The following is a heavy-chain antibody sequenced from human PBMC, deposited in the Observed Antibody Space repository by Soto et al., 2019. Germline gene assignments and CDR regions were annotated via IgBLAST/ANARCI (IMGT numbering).Heavy chain of an antibody. D-gene: IGHD2-15*01. CDR2: IYYSGST. CDR1: GGSISSGDYY. CDR3: ARGRVGCSGGSCYVYFQH. Sequence: SETLSLTCTVSGGSISSGDYYWSWIRQPPGKGLEWIGYIYYSGSTYHNPSLKSRVTISVDTSKNQFSLKLSSVTAADTAVYYCARGRVGCSGGSCYVYFQHWGQGTLVTVSS. J-gene: IGHJ1*01. V-gene: IGHV4-30-4*01.